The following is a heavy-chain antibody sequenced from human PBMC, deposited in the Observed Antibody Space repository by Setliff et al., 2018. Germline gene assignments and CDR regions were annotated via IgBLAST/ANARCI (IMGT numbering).Heavy chain of an antibody. J-gene: IGHJ3*01. Sequence: GGSLRLSCAASAFTFSTAWMNWVRQAPGKGLEWVGRIKGKNDGLATDYAAPVKGRFTISRDDSKNTLYLQMNSLKTEDTAVYYCTTDPSPTFGGVIGAAFDFWGQGTMVTVSS. CDR3: TTDPSPTFGGVIGAAFDF. V-gene: IGHV3-15*07. CDR1: AFTFSTAW. CDR2: IKGKNDGLAT. D-gene: IGHD3-16*01.